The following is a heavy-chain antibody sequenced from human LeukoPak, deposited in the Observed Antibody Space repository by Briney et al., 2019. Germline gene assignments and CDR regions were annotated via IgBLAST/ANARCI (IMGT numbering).Heavy chain of an antibody. CDR2: IRYDGSNK. Sequence: SGGSLRLSCAASGFTFSSYGMHWVRQAPGKGLEWVAFIRYDGSNKYYADSVKGRFTISRDNSKNTLYLQMNSLRAEDTAVYCCAKGWWLPNWFDPWGQGTLVTVSS. J-gene: IGHJ5*02. CDR1: GFTFSSYG. V-gene: IGHV3-30*02. CDR3: AKGWWLPNWFDP. D-gene: IGHD5-12*01.